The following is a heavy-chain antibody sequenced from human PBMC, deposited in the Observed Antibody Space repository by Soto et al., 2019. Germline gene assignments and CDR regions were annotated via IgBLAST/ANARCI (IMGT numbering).Heavy chain of an antibody. D-gene: IGHD1-26*01. V-gene: IGHV5-51*01. CDR1: GYSFTSYW. CDR2: IYPGDSDT. Sequence: GESLKISCKGSGYSFTSYWIGWVRQMPGKGLEWMGIIYPGDSDTRYSPSFQGQVTISADKSISTAYLQWSSLKASDTAMYYCATSSVGVGATYPFDYWGQGTLVTVSS. CDR3: ATSSVGVGATYPFDY. J-gene: IGHJ4*02.